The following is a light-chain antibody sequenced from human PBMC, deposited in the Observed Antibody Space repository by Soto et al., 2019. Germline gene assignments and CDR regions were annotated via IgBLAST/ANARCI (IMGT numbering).Light chain of an antibody. CDR1: SRDIGAYDY. J-gene: IGLJ1*01. CDR2: DVT. Sequence: QSALTQPASVSGSPGQSITISCTESSRDIGAYDYVSWYQQRPVKAPKLMIFDVTNRPSGVSDRFSGSKSGNTASLTISGLQTEDEADYYCSSYTSSSTPYVFGTGTKVTVL. CDR3: SSYTSSSTPYV. V-gene: IGLV2-14*01.